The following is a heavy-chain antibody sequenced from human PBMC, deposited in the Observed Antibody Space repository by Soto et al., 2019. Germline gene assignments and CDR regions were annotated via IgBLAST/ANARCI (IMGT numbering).Heavy chain of an antibody. J-gene: IGHJ6*02. CDR2: INHSGST. Sequence: PSEPLSLTCAVYGGSFSGYYWSWIRQPPGKGLEWIGEINHSGSTNYNPSLKSRVTISVDTSKNQFSLKLSSVTAADTAVYYCARGGSMARWLVGYYYYGMDVWGQGTTVTVSS. CDR3: ARGGSMARWLVGYYYYGMDV. V-gene: IGHV4-34*01. D-gene: IGHD5-12*01. CDR1: GGSFSGYY.